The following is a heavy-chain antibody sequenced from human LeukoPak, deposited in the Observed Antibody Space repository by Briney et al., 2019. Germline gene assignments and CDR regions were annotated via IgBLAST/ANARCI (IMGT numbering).Heavy chain of an antibody. J-gene: IGHJ6*02. Sequence: GGSLRLSCAASGFTFSSYDMHWVRQATGKGLEWVSAIGTAGDTYYPGSVKGRFTISRENAKNSFYLQMNSLRAGDTAVYYCARNHYYYYGMDVWGQGTTVTVSS. V-gene: IGHV3-13*01. CDR3: ARNHYYYYGMDV. CDR2: IGTAGDT. CDR1: GFTFSSYD.